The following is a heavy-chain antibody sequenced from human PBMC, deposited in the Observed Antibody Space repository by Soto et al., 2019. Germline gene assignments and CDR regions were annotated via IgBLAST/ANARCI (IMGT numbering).Heavy chain of an antibody. CDR2: IIPIFGTA. CDR1: GGTFSSYA. Sequence: QVQLVQSGAEVKKPGSSVKVSCKASGGTFSSYAISWVRQAPGQGLEWMGGIIPIFGTANYAQKFQGRVTITADESTSTAYMELSSLRSEDTAVYYCARDGGGCISTSCYAWFDPWGQGTLVTVSS. J-gene: IGHJ5*02. CDR3: ARDGGGCISTSCYAWFDP. V-gene: IGHV1-69*12. D-gene: IGHD2-2*01.